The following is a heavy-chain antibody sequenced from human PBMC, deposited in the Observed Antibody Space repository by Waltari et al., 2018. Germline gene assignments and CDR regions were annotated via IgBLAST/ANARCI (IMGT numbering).Heavy chain of an antibody. Sequence: QVQLVQSGPEMKKPGSSVKVSCKFSGGPFSNYAISWVRQAPGQGLEWMGGILPIFGDAEYAQKFQGRLTITADESTSTAYLDLSSVTSDDTAVYYCARVGATVFDHWGQGTQVTVSS. CDR1: GGPFSNYA. CDR3: ARVGATVFDH. CDR2: ILPIFGDA. D-gene: IGHD3-16*01. V-gene: IGHV1-69*01. J-gene: IGHJ4*02.